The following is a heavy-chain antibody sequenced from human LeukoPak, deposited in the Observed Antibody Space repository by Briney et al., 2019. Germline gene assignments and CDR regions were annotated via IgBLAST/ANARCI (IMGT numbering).Heavy chain of an antibody. CDR3: ARETLSANDAFDI. CDR1: GFTFSTHE. V-gene: IGHV3-48*03. CDR2: ISSSGSFI. J-gene: IGHJ3*02. Sequence: GGSLRLSCAASGFTFSTHEMNWVRQAPGKGLEWVSYISSSGSFIYYADSLKGRFTISRDNAKNSLYLQMNSLRAEDTAVYYCARETLSANDAFDIWGQGTLVTVSS.